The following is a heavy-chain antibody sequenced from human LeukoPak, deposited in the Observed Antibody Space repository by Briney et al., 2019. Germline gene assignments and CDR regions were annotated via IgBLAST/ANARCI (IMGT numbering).Heavy chain of an antibody. J-gene: IGHJ4*02. CDR1: GVSINSYY. Sequence: PSETLSLTCTVSGVSINSYYWSWIRQPAGKGLEWIGRIYSSGSTNYNPSLKSRVTMSVDTSKNQFSLKLSSVTAADTAVYYCARDSPYYGSGSYLPWGQGTLVTVSS. CDR2: IYSSGST. D-gene: IGHD3-10*01. V-gene: IGHV4-4*07. CDR3: ARDSPYYGSGSYLP.